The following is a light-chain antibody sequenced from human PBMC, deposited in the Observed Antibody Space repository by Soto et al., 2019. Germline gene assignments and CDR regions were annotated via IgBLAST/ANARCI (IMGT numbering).Light chain of an antibody. CDR2: LAS. J-gene: IGKJ2*01. CDR1: QSLLHRNGYSS. CDR3: MQALQTPYS. V-gene: IGKV2-28*01. Sequence: DIVMTQSPLSLPVSPGEPASISCRSSQSLLHRNGYSSLDWYLQKPGQSPRLLIYLASTRASGXXXXXXASGSGTVFTLKISRVEAEDVGIYYCMQALQTPYSFGQGTKLEI.